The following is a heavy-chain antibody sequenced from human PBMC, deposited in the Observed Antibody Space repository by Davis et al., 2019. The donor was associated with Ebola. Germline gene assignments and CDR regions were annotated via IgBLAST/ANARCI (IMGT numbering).Heavy chain of an antibody. CDR3: ARAQFPTTCDH. V-gene: IGHV1-18*04. CDR1: GYTFTNYG. J-gene: IGHJ4*02. D-gene: IGHD1-1*01. CDR2: INPHNGNI. Sequence: ASVKVSCKTSGYTFTNYGITWVRQAPGQGLEWMGWINPHNGNINYAQNVQGRVTMTTDTSTSTAYMEVGSLRSDDTAVYYCARAQFPTTCDHWGQGTLVTVSS.